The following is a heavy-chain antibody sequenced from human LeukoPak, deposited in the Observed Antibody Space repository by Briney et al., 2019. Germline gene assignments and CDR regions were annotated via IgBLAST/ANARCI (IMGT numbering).Heavy chain of an antibody. J-gene: IGHJ4*02. V-gene: IGHV3-30*18. D-gene: IGHD2-15*01. CDR2: ISYDGSNK. Sequence: GGSLRLSCAAPGFTFSSYGMHWVRQAPGKGLEWVAVISYDGSNKYYADSVKGRFTISRDNSKNTLYLQMNSLRAEDTAVYCCAKGLPYCSGGSCYLGTLIDYWGQGTLVTVSS. CDR1: GFTFSSYG. CDR3: AKGLPYCSGGSCYLGTLIDY.